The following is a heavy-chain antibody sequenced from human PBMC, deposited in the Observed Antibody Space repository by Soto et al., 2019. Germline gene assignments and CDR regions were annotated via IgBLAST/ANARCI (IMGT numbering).Heavy chain of an antibody. CDR3: VFGVGFHSSDY. V-gene: IGHV1-18*01. D-gene: IGHD3-3*01. Sequence: XSVKVSCKASGYTFTGYGISWVRQAPGQGLEWMGWISAYNGNTNYAQKLQGRVTMTTDTSTSTAYMELRSLRSDDTAVYYCVFGVGFHSSDYWGQGTLVTVSS. J-gene: IGHJ4*02. CDR2: ISAYNGNT. CDR1: GYTFTGYG.